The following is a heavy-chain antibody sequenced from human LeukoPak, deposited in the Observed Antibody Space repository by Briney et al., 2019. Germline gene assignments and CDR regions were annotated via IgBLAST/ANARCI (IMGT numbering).Heavy chain of an antibody. Sequence: SVKVSCKASGGTFSSYAISWVRQAPGQGLEWMGGIIPIFGTANYAQKFQGRVTITADESTSTAYMELSSLRSEDTAVYYCARESRYCGSTNRYDAFDFWGQGTMVTVSP. CDR1: GGTFSSYA. CDR3: ARESRYCGSTNRYDAFDF. V-gene: IGHV1-69*13. CDR2: IIPIFGTA. D-gene: IGHD2-2*01. J-gene: IGHJ3*01.